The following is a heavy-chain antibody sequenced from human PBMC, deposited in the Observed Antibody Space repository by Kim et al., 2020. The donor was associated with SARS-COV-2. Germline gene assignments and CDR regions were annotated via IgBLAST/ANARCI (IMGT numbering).Heavy chain of an antibody. D-gene: IGHD3-16*01. CDR2: SRNKANSYTK. Sequence: GGSLRLSCAASGFTFSDYYMDWVRQAPGKGLEWVGRSRNKANSYTKEYAASVKGRFTISRDDSKNSLSLQMNNLKTEDTAVYFCTRVLGFCGQGTTVTVSS. CDR3: TRVLGF. V-gene: IGHV3-72*01. CDR1: GFTFSDYY. J-gene: IGHJ6*02.